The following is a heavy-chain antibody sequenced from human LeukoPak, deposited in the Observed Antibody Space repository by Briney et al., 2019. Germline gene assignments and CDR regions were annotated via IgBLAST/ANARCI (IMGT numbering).Heavy chain of an antibody. CDR2: ISGSGGST. J-gene: IGHJ4*02. Sequence: GGSLRLSCAASGFTFSSYAMSWVRQAPGKGLEWVSAISGSGGSTYYADSVKGRFTISRDNSKNTLYLQMSSLRAEDTAVYYCARGVADSHGWYHFDWWGQGTLVTVSA. V-gene: IGHV3-23*01. CDR3: ARGVADSHGWYHFDW. D-gene: IGHD6-19*01. CDR1: GFTFSSYA.